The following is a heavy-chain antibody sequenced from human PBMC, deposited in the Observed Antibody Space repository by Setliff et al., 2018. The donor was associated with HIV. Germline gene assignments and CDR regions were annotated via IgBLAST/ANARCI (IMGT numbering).Heavy chain of an antibody. V-gene: IGHV3-7*03. CDR2: IKVDGSQK. D-gene: IGHD6-13*01. CDR3: AKPPRPSSWPQYYCDY. CDR1: GFNFNQYW. J-gene: IGHJ4*02. Sequence: GGSLRLSCAASGFNFNQYWMSWVRQAPGKGLEWVANIKVDGSQKYYLDSVKGRFTISRDNAKNSMYLQMNSLRDEDTAVYYCAKPPRPSSWPQYYCDYWGQGTLVTVSS.